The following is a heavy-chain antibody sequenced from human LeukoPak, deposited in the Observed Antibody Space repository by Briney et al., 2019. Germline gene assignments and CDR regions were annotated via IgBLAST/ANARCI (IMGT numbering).Heavy chain of an antibody. CDR2: IYYSGST. J-gene: IGHJ3*02. CDR1: GDSISSSSYY. Sequence: SETLSLTCTVSGDSISSSSYYWGWIRQPPGKGLEWIGSIYYSGSTSYNPSLKSRVTISLDTSKNQFSLKLSSVTAADTAVYYCARPMGTGPYDAFDIWGQGTMVTVSS. V-gene: IGHV4-39*01. CDR3: ARPMGTGPYDAFDI. D-gene: IGHD3/OR15-3a*01.